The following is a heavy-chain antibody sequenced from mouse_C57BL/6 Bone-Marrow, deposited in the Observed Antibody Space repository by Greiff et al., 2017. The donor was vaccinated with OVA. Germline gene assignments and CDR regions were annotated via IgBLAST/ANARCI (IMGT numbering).Heavy chain of an antibody. CDR2: IHPNSGST. V-gene: IGHV1-64*01. J-gene: IGHJ2*01. D-gene: IGHD1-1*01. Sequence: QVQLQQSGAELVKPGASVKLSCKASGYTFTSYWMHWVKQRPGQGLEWIGMIHPNSGSTNYNEKFKSKATLTVDKSSSTAYMQLSSLTSEDSAVYYCARDYYGRDFDYWGQGTTLTVSS. CDR3: ARDYYGRDFDY. CDR1: GYTFTSYW.